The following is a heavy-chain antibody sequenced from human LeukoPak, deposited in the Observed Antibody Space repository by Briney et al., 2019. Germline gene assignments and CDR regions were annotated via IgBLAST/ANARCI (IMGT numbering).Heavy chain of an antibody. CDR2: IKSKTDGGTT. CDR1: GFSFSNAW. CDR3: TTDRSYGYFDY. Sequence: PGGSLRLSCAASGFSFSNAWMSWVRQAPGKGLEWVGHIKSKTDGGTTDYAAPVEGRFIISRDDSKNTLYLQMNSLKTEDTAVYYCTTDRSYGYFDYWGQGTLVTVSS. J-gene: IGHJ4*02. D-gene: IGHD5-18*01. V-gene: IGHV3-15*01.